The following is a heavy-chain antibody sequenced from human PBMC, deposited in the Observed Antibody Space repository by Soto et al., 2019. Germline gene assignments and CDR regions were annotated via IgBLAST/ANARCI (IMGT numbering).Heavy chain of an antibody. D-gene: IGHD2-2*03. CDR2: ISYDGSNK. Sequence: PGGSLRLSCAASGFTFSSYAMHWVRQAPGKGLEWVAVISYDGSNKYYADSVKGRFTISRDNSKNTLCLQMNSLRAEDTAVYYCARDPFNLILLEIVVFNFDYWGQGTLVTVSS. J-gene: IGHJ4*02. CDR3: ARDPFNLILLEIVVFNFDY. CDR1: GFTFSSYA. V-gene: IGHV3-30-3*01.